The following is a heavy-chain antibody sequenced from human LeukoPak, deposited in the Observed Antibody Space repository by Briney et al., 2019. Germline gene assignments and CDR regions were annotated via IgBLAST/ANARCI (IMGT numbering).Heavy chain of an antibody. CDR2: INHSGST. CDR3: AREPLRYFDWVYGMDV. D-gene: IGHD3-9*01. V-gene: IGHV4-34*01. Sequence: PSETLSLTCAVYGGSFSGYYWSWIRQPPGKGLEWIGEINHSGSTNYNLSLKSRVTISVDTSKNQFSLKLSSVTAADTAVYYCAREPLRYFDWVYGMDVWGQGTTVTVSS. J-gene: IGHJ6*02. CDR1: GGSFSGYY.